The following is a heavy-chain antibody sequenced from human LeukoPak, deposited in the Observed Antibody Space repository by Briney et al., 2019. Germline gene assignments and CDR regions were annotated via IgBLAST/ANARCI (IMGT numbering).Heavy chain of an antibody. CDR1: GHSISSGSYY. V-gene: IGHV4-61*02. Sequence: TLSLTCTVPGHSISSGSYYSGCIRQPAGKGLEWIGRIYTSGSTNYNPSLKSRVTISVDTSRHQFSRKLSSVTAADTAVYYCARDCAVDYYYYYMDVWGKGTTVTISS. J-gene: IGHJ6*03. CDR3: ARDCAVDYYYYYMDV. CDR2: IYTSGST.